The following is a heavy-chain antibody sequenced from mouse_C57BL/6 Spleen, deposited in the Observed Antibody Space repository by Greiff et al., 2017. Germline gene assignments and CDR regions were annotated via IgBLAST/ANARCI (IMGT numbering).Heavy chain of an antibody. Sequence: EVKLEESGGGLVKPGGSLKLSCAASGFTFSDYGMHWVRQAPEKGLEWVAYISSGSSTIYYADTVKGRFTISRDNAKNTLFLQMTSLRSEDTAMYYCARHLRFAYWGQGTLVTVSA. CDR3: ARHLRFAY. CDR2: ISSGSSTI. J-gene: IGHJ3*01. V-gene: IGHV5-17*01. CDR1: GFTFSDYG.